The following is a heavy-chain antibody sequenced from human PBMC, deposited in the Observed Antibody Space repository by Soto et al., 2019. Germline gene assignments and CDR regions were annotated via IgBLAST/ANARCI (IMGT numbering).Heavy chain of an antibody. CDR1: GFNFGTYS. J-gene: IGHJ4*02. Sequence: GGSLRLSCAASGFNFGTYSMNWVRQAPGKGLEWVSGIYGNGGGTFYADSVKGRFTISRDNSRNTLYLQMNSLRAEDTAVYYCAKDVRPDGYWDLDYWGQGTPVTVSS. CDR3: AKDVRPDGYWDLDY. CDR2: IYGNGGGT. V-gene: IGHV3-23*01. D-gene: IGHD5-12*01.